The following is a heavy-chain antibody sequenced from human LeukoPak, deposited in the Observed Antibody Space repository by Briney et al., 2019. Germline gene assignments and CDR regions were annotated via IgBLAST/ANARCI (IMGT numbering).Heavy chain of an antibody. V-gene: IGHV1-8*01. D-gene: IGHD3-3*01. CDR2: MNPNSGNT. CDR3: ARDFWRGYLNYYYYGMDV. CDR1: GYTFTSYD. J-gene: IGHJ6*02. Sequence: ASVKVSCKASGYTFTSYDINWVRQATGQGLEWMGWMNPNSGNTGYAQKFQGRVTMTRNTSISTAYMELSSLRSEDTAVYYCARDFWRGYLNYYYYGMDVWGQGTTVTVSS.